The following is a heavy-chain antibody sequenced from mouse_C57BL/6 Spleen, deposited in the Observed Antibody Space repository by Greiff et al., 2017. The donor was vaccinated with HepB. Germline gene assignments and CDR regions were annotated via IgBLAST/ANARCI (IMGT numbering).Heavy chain of an antibody. V-gene: IGHV1-53*01. J-gene: IGHJ4*01. D-gene: IGHD2-4*01. Sequence: QVQLQQPGTELVKPGASVKLSCKASGYTFTSYWMHWVKQRPGHGLEWIGNINPSNGGTNYNEKFKSKATLTVDKSSSTAYMQLSSLTSEDSAVYYCAREGGLRRRGDAMDYWGQGTSVTVSS. CDR2: INPSNGGT. CDR3: AREGGLRRRGDAMDY. CDR1: GYTFTSYW.